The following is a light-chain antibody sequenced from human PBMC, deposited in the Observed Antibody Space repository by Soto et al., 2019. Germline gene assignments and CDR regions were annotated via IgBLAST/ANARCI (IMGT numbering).Light chain of an antibody. V-gene: IGLV2-8*01. CDR3: SSYGGYNNVV. CDR2: EVN. J-gene: IGLJ1*01. Sequence: QYALTQPPSASGSPGQSVTISCTGTSRDVGGYNYVSWFQQHPGKAPKLIIHEVNQRPSGVPDRFSGSKSGNTASLTVSGLQAEDERTYYCSSYGGYNNVVFGTGTKLTVL. CDR1: SRDVGGYNY.